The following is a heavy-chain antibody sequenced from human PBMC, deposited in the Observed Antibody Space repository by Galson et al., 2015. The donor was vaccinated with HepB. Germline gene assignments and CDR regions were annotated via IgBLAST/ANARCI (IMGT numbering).Heavy chain of an antibody. D-gene: IGHD7-27*01. V-gene: IGHV3-23*01. Sequence: SLRLSCAASGFTFSTYAMNWVRQAPGKGLEWVSVISGDTAKIFHADSVEGRFTISRDNSMNTVYLQMDSLRAEDTAVYYCAKGGNWDSRYFDYWGQGSLVTVSS. CDR1: GFTFSTYA. CDR3: AKGGNWDSRYFDY. J-gene: IGHJ4*02. CDR2: ISGDTAKI.